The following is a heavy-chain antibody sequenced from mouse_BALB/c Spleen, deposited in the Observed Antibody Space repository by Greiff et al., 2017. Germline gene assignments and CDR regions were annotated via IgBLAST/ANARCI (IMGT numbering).Heavy chain of an antibody. CDR2: IRNKANGYTT. J-gene: IGHJ2*01. D-gene: IGHD2-1*01. V-gene: IGHV7-3*02. Sequence: EVQRVESGGGLVQPGGSLRLSCATSGFTFTDYYMSWVRQPPGKALEWLGFIRNKANGYTTEYSASVKGRFTISRDNSQSILYLQMNTLRAEDSATYYCARGYGNYFDYWGQGTTLTVSS. CDR1: GFTFTDYY. CDR3: ARGYGNYFDY.